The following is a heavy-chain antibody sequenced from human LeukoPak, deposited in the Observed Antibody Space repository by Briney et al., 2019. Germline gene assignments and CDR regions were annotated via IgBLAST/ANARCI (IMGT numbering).Heavy chain of an antibody. CDR1: GYSFANYW. V-gene: IGHV5-51*01. D-gene: IGHD6-13*01. J-gene: IGHJ4*02. Sequence: GESLKISCKGSGYSFANYWIAWVRQMPGKGLEWMGIIYPGDSDTRYSPSFQGQVTISADKSISTSYLQWSSLKASDTAMYYCATRTISSTWFFDYRGQGTLDTVSS. CDR3: ATRTISSTWFFDY. CDR2: IYPGDSDT.